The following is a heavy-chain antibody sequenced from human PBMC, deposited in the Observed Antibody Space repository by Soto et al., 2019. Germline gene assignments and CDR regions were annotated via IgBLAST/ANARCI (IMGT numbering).Heavy chain of an antibody. D-gene: IGHD3-10*01. V-gene: IGHV3-72*01. J-gene: IGHJ4*02. CDR2: SRNKVNSYTT. Sequence: GGSLRLSCAASGFTFSDHYMDWARQAPGKGLEWVGRSRNKVNSYTTEYAASVKGRFTISRDDSKNSLYLQMNSLKTEDTAVYYCARISDYGAPFDCWGQGTLVTVSS. CDR3: ARISDYGAPFDC. CDR1: GFTFSDHY.